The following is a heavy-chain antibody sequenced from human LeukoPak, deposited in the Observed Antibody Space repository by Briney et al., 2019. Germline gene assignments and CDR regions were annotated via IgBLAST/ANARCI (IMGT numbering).Heavy chain of an antibody. Sequence: ASVKVSCKASGYTFTSYYMHWVRQAPGQGLEWMGIINPSGGSTSYAQKFQGRVTMTRDMSASTVYMELSSLRAEDTAVYYCVRDFGARGWFDYWGQGTLVTVSS. CDR2: INPSGGST. D-gene: IGHD6-19*01. CDR3: VRDFGARGWFDY. J-gene: IGHJ4*02. V-gene: IGHV1-46*01. CDR1: GYTFTSYY.